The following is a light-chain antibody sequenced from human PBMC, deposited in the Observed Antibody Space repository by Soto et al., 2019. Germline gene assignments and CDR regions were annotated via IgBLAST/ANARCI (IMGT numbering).Light chain of an antibody. CDR3: AAWDDSLNGVV. Sequence: QPVLPQPPSASGTPGQRVTISCSGSNSNIGSNTVNWYQQLPGTAPKLLIYSNNQRPSGVPGRFSDSKSGTSASLAISGLQSEDEADYYCAAWDDSLNGVVFGGGTKVTVL. CDR1: NSNIGSNT. V-gene: IGLV1-44*01. J-gene: IGLJ2*01. CDR2: SNN.